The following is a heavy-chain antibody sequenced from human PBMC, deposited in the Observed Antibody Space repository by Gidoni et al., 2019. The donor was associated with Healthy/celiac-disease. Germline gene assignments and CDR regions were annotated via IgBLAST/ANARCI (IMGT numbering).Heavy chain of an antibody. Sequence: QLQLQESGPGLVKPSETLSLTCTVSGGSISSSSYFWGWIRQPPGKGLEWIGSIYYSGSTYYNPSLKSRVTISVDTSKNQFSLKLSSVTAADTAVYYCARPRGGELSPFDYWGQGTLVTVSS. CDR1: GGSISSSSYF. CDR3: ARPRGGELSPFDY. CDR2: IYYSGST. V-gene: IGHV4-39*01. J-gene: IGHJ4*02. D-gene: IGHD3-10*01.